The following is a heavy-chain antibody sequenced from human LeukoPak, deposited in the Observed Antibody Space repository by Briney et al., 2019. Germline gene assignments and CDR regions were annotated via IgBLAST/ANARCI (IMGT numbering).Heavy chain of an antibody. J-gene: IGHJ4*02. CDR1: GFIFSNYG. V-gene: IGHV3-23*01. CDR2: ISGSGGST. CDR3: AKDLYDPTYYYDSSGYSH. D-gene: IGHD3-22*01. Sequence: GGSLRLSCAASGFIFSNYGMNWVRQAPGKGLEWVSAISGSGGSTYYADSVKGRFTISRDNSKNTLYLQMNSLRAEDTAVYYCAKDLYDPTYYYDSSGYSHWGQGTLVTVSS.